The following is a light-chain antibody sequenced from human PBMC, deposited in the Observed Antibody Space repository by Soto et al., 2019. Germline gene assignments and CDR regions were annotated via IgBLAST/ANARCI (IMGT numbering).Light chain of an antibody. CDR3: QQYGSTPRGFT. V-gene: IGKV3-20*01. Sequence: EIVLTQSPGTLSLSPGERATLSCRASQSVSSSYLAWYQHKPGKAPRLLIYGASSRATGITDRFSGSGSGTDFTLTISRREPEDCAVYYCQQYGSTPRGFTFGPGTKVDIK. J-gene: IGKJ3*01. CDR1: QSVSSSY. CDR2: GAS.